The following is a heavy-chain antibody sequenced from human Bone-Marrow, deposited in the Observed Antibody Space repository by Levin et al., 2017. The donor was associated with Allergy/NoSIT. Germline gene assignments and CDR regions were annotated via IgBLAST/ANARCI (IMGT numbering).Heavy chain of an antibody. CDR1: CFPFLAYS. Sequence: SFPSSCFPFLAYSMSWIRQAPGKGLEWVSSITTGSSTYYTDSVKGRFITSRAHAKNSVYLEMSSLRAEDTAVYYCARDDTWGSLDHWGQGILVTVSS. CDR3: ARDDTWGSLDH. CDR2: ITTGSST. V-gene: IGHV3-11*01. J-gene: IGHJ4*02. D-gene: IGHD7-27*01.